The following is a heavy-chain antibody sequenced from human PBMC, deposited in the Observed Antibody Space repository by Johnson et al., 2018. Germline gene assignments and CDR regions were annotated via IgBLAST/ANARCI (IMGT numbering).Heavy chain of an antibody. CDR3: ARLWAYCGGDCLDAFDI. Sequence: QVQLVESGGGVVQPGRSLRLSCAASGFTFSSYGMHWVRQAPGKGLEWVAVIWYDGSNKYYADSVKGRFTISRDNSKNTLYLQMNSLRAEDTAVYYCARLWAYCGGDCLDAFDIWGQGTMVTVSS. V-gene: IGHV3-33*01. J-gene: IGHJ3*02. CDR2: IWYDGSNK. CDR1: GFTFSSYG. D-gene: IGHD2-21*02.